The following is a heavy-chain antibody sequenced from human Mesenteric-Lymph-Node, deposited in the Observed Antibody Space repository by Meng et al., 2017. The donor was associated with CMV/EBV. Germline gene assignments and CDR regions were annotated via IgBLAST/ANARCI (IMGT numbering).Heavy chain of an antibody. CDR1: GLTLKDHA. D-gene: IGHD2-2*01. CDR3: ARDLALYQLLLIIL. CDR2: ISWNSENI. Sequence: GGSLRLSCAASGLTLKDHAMHWVRQAPGKGLEWVSGISWNSENIGYADSVKGRFTISRDNAKKSLCLQMNGLRAEDTAVHSCARDLALYQLLLIILWGQGTLVTVSS. V-gene: IGHV3-9*01. J-gene: IGHJ4*02.